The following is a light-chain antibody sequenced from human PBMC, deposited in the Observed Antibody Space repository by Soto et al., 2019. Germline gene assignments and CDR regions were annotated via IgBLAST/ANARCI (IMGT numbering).Light chain of an antibody. CDR3: SSYAGSVTNYV. Sequence: SAMTQPAYVAGSPGESITISCTGTSSDVGNYNLVSWYQQHPDKAPKLMIYEVTKRPSGVSNRFSGSKSGNTASLTISGLQAEHEADYYCSSYAGSVTNYVFGAGTKVTV. J-gene: IGLJ1*01. CDR1: SSDVGNYNL. CDR2: EVT. V-gene: IGLV2-23*02.